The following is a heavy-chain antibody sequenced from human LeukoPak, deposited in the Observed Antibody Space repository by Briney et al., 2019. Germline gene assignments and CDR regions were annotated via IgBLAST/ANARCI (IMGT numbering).Heavy chain of an antibody. CDR3: AIDPNWGVDY. CDR2: ISASGSAT. D-gene: IGHD7-27*01. Sequence: GGSLRLSCAASGFIFSNYGMNWVRQAPGKGLEWVAAISASGSATSYADSVRGRFTISRDNSKNTLYLQMNSLRAEDTAVYYCAIDPNWGVDYWGQGVLVTVSS. J-gene: IGHJ4*02. V-gene: IGHV3-23*01. CDR1: GFIFSNYG.